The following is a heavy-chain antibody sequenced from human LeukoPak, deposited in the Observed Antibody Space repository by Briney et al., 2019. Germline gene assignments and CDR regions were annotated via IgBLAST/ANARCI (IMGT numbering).Heavy chain of an antibody. J-gene: IGHJ5*02. CDR1: GGSISSGDYY. D-gene: IGHD3-22*01. Sequence: SETLSLTCTVSGGSISSGDYYWSWIRQHPGKGLEWIGYIYYSGSTYYNPSLKSRVTISVDTSKNQFSLKLSSVTAADTAVYYCAKAGSYYDTLYDAWGQGTLVTVSS. CDR2: IYYSGST. V-gene: IGHV4-31*03. CDR3: AKAGSYYDTLYDA.